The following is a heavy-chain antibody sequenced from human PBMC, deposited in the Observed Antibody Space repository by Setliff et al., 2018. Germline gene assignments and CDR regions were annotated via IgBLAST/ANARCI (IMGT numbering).Heavy chain of an antibody. V-gene: IGHV3-30*02. CDR3: AKVDQFDLEGLDY. CDR2: IRNDGTEK. Sequence: LRLSCAASALTFSNYGIHWVRQAPGKGLEWVASIRNDGTEKFHADPVKGRFTVSGDNSKNTVFLQMNSLTTDDTAVYYCAKVDQFDLEGLDYWGQGALVTVSS. J-gene: IGHJ4*02. D-gene: IGHD3-9*01. CDR1: ALTFSNYG.